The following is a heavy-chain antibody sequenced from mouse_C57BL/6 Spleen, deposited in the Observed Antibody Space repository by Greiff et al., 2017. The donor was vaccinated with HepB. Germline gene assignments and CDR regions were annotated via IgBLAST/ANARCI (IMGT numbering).Heavy chain of an antibody. J-gene: IGHJ1*03. CDR1: GFNIKDYY. CDR2: IDPEDGDT. Sequence: VQLQQSGAELVRPGASVKLSCTASGFNIKDYYMHWVKQRPEQGLEWIGRIDPEDGDTEYAPKFQGKATMTADTSSNTAYLQLSSLTSEDTAVDYCTSYGNWYFDVWGTGTTVTVSS. CDR3: TSYGNWYFDV. V-gene: IGHV14-1*01. D-gene: IGHD2-1*01.